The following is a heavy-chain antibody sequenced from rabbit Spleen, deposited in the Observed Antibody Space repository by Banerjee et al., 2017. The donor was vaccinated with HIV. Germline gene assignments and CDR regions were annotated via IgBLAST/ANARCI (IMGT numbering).Heavy chain of an antibody. CDR1: GIDFGTSG. CDR2: ISGGSSST. CDR3: ARSAGMGGGNWLDWLDL. Sequence: QEQLVESGGGLVQPGGSLKLSCKASGIDFGTSGFSWVRQAPGKGLEWIACISGGSSSTYYASWAKGRFTITRSTSLNTVTLQLNSLTAADTATYFCARSAGMGGGNWLDWLDLWGPGTLVTVS. J-gene: IGHJ5*01. D-gene: IGHD4-2*01. V-gene: IGHV1S47*01.